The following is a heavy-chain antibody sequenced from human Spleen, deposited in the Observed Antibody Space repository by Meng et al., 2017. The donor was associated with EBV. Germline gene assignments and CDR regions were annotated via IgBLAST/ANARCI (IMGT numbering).Heavy chain of an antibody. CDR1: GGSFRSSA. Sequence: QSGAEVEKHGASVEVSSKASGGSFRSSAISWLRQAPGQGLEWMGGFLPILGTPNYAQRFQGRVTITADESTSSGYMELSSLRSEDTAVYYCARESGRGYSSDYWGQGTLVTVSS. CDR2: FLPILGTP. V-gene: IGHV1-69*01. D-gene: IGHD5-18*01. J-gene: IGHJ4*02. CDR3: ARESGRGYSSDY.